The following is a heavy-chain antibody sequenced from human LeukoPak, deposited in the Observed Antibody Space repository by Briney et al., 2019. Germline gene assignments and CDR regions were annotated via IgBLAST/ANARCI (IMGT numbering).Heavy chain of an antibody. CDR1: GGSISNSY. CDR3: ASVPAL. Sequence: SETLSLTCTVSGGSISNSYWSWIRQLPGMGLEWIGYIYSGSTKYNPSLKSRVTISEDTSKNQISLKMTSVTAADTAVYYCASVPALWGQGALVTVSS. J-gene: IGHJ4*02. V-gene: IGHV4-59*08. CDR2: IYSGST.